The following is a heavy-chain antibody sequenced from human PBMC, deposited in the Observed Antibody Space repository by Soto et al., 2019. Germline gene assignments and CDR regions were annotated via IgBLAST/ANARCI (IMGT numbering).Heavy chain of an antibody. CDR3: ARDHMWGSTAGPINYYYYGMDV. CDR1: GYTFTSYA. D-gene: IGHD2-21*01. CDR2: INAGNGNT. J-gene: IGHJ6*02. Sequence: QVQLVQSGAEVKKPGASVKVSCKASGYTFTSYAMHWVRQAPGQRLEWMGWINAGNGNTKYSQKFQGRVTITRDPSASTAYMELSSLRSEDTAVYYCARDHMWGSTAGPINYYYYGMDVWGQGTTVTVSS. V-gene: IGHV1-3*01.